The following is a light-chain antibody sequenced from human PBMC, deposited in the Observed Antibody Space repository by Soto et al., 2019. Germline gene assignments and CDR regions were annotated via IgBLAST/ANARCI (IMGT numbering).Light chain of an antibody. Sequence: QSVLTQPPSVSAAPGQNVTISCSGSTSNIGNYFVSWYQLLPGAAPKLLIYEFHKRPSGIPDRFSGSKSGTSAPLVITGLQAEDEAEYYSATGGSLTGVGVFGTGTKLTVL. CDR1: TSNIGNYF. CDR3: ATGGSLTGVGV. CDR2: EFH. V-gene: IGLV1-51*01. J-gene: IGLJ1*01.